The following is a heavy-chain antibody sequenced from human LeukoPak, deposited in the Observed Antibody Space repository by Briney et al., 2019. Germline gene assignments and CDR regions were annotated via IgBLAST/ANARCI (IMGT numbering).Heavy chain of an antibody. CDR3: AKDDHMDV. Sequence: GSLRLSCAASGFTVSSNYAMSWVRQSPGKGLEWVSTISGSGGRTHYADSVKGRFTISRDNSKNTLYLQMHSLRAEDTAAYYCAKDDHMDVWGKGTTVTVSS. J-gene: IGHJ6*03. CDR2: ISGSGGRT. V-gene: IGHV3-23*01. CDR1: GFTVSSNYA.